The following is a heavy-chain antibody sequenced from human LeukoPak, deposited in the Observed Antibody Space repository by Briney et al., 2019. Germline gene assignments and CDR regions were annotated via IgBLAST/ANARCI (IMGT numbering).Heavy chain of an antibody. CDR2: IYYSGST. J-gene: IGHJ2*01. CDR1: GGSISSGDYY. V-gene: IGHV4-30-4*08. D-gene: IGHD3-9*01. Sequence: SQTLSLTCTVSGGSISSGDYYWSWIRQPPGKGLEWLGYIYYSGSTYYNPSLKSRVTISVDTSKNQFSLKLSSVTAADTAVYYCASYYDILTGPNWYFDLWGRGTLVTVSS. CDR3: ASYYDILTGPNWYFDL.